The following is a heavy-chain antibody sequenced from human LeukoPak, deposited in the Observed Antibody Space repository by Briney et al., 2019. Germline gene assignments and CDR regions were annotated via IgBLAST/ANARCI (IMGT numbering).Heavy chain of an antibody. CDR3: ARESHYYYDSSGYPEFDY. CDR2: INRSGST. J-gene: IGHJ4*02. CDR1: GGSFSGYY. D-gene: IGHD3-22*01. V-gene: IGHV4-34*01. Sequence: PSETLSLTCAVYGGSFSGYYWSWIRQPPGKGLEWIGEINRSGSTNYNPSLKSRVTISVDTSKNQFSLKLSSVTAADTAVYYCARESHYYYDSSGYPEFDYWGQGTLVTVSS.